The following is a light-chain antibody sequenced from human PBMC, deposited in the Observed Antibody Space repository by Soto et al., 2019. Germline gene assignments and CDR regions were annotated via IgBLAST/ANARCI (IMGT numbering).Light chain of an antibody. V-gene: IGKV1-5*03. CDR3: QQYNRYPLT. Sequence: DIQTTQSPSTLSASVGDRVTITCRASQSISSWLAWYQQKPGKAPKLLIYKASSLESGVPSRFSGSGSGTEFTLTISSLQPDDFATYYCQQYNRYPLTFGGGTKVDIK. J-gene: IGKJ4*01. CDR2: KAS. CDR1: QSISSW.